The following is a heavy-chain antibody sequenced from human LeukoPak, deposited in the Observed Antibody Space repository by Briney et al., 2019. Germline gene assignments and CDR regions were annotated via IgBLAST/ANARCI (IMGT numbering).Heavy chain of an antibody. CDR1: GFTVSTYY. J-gene: IGHJ4*02. CDR3: GREKEANFGLVGSFDY. V-gene: IGHV3-23*01. D-gene: IGHD3/OR15-3a*01. CDR2: ISGSGGST. Sequence: GGSLRLSCAASGFTVSTYYMSWVRQAPGKGLEWVSAISGSGGSTYYADSVKGRFTISRDNSKNTLYLQMNSLRAEDTAVYYCGREKEANFGLVGSFDYWGQGTLVTVSS.